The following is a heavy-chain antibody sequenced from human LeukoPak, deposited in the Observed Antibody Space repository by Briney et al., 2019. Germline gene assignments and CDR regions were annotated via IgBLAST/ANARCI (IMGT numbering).Heavy chain of an antibody. CDR3: VTDLYTLGEIMAGGEFDN. J-gene: IGHJ4*02. Sequence: GGSLRLSCSASGFTLSNFAMHWVRQAPGKGLEYVSAISTNGLTTFYADSVQGRFTISRDNSKNTLYLQMSGLTVDDTAVYYCVTDLYTLGEIMAGGEFDNWGQGTLVTVSP. V-gene: IGHV3-64D*06. CDR1: GFTLSNFA. CDR2: ISTNGLTT. D-gene: IGHD3-10*01.